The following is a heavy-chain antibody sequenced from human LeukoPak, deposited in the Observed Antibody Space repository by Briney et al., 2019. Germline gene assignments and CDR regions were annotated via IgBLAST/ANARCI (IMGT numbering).Heavy chain of an antibody. CDR3: ARGATYYYDSSGYEDI. D-gene: IGHD3-22*01. J-gene: IGHJ3*02. V-gene: IGHV4-59*12. CDR2: IYYSGSA. CDR1: GGSINNYY. Sequence: SETLSLTCTVSGGSINNYYWSWIRQPPGKGLEWIGYIYYSGSANYNPSLKSRVTISVDTSKNQFSLKLSSVTAADTAVYYCARGATYYYDSSGYEDIWGQGTMVTVSS.